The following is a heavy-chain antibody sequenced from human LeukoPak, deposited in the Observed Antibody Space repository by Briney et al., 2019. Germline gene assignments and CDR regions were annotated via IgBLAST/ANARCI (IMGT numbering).Heavy chain of an antibody. V-gene: IGHV4-59*01. J-gene: IGHJ4*02. D-gene: IGHD1-26*01. CDR3: AGASGVRLDY. CDR1: GGSISSNY. CDR2: IYNSGST. Sequence: PSETLSLTXTVSGGSISSNYWSWIRQPPGKGLEWIGYIYNSGSTIYNPSLKSRVTISVDTSKNQFSLKLSSVTAADTAVYYCAGASGVRLDYWGQGTLVTVSS.